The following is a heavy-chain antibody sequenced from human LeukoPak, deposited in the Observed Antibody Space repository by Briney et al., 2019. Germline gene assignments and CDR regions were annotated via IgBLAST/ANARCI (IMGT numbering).Heavy chain of an antibody. V-gene: IGHV3-30*18. CDR3: AKQMAVDYFDY. Sequence: GGSLRLSCAASGFTFSWNGMHWVRQAPGKGLEWVAVISYDGKNEYYTDSVKGRFTISRDNAKNTLYLQMNSLRAEDTAVYYCAKQMAVDYFDYWGQGTLVTVSS. D-gene: IGHD5-24*01. J-gene: IGHJ4*02. CDR1: GFTFSWNG. CDR2: ISYDGKNE.